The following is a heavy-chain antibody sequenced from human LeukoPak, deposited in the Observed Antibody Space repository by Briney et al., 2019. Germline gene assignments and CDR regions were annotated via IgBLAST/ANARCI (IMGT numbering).Heavy chain of an antibody. CDR1: GFTFSSYS. J-gene: IGHJ4*02. CDR3: ARDGYYYGSGSYYKVDFGY. D-gene: IGHD3-10*01. V-gene: IGHV3-48*01. CDR2: ISSRSSTI. Sequence: PGGSLRLSCAASGFTFSSYSMNWVRQAPGKGLEWVSYISSRSSTIYYADSVKGRFTISRDNAKNSLYLQMNSLRAEDTTVYYCARDGYYYGSGSYYKVDFGYWGQGTLVTVSS.